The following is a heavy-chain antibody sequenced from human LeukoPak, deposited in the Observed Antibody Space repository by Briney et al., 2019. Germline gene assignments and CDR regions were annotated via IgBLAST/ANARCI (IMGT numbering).Heavy chain of an antibody. D-gene: IGHD1-14*01. V-gene: IGHV3-30-3*01. CDR1: GFPFSGYA. CDR3: AREEEPRLDY. Sequence: PGGSLRLSCAASGFPFSGYAMHWVRQAPGKGLEWAALISYDGNIKYYADSVKGRFTISRDNSKRELYLHMNSLRGEDTAVFYRAREEEPRLDYWGQGTPVTVSS. J-gene: IGHJ4*02. CDR2: ISYDGNIK.